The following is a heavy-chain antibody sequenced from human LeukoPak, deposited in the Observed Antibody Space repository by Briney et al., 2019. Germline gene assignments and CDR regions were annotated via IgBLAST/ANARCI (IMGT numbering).Heavy chain of an antibody. CDR3: ARGSAKGGRGLQWLVQGVNDY. V-gene: IGHV3-74*01. CDR2: ITSDGSST. J-gene: IGHJ4*02. CDR1: GFTFSSYW. D-gene: IGHD6-19*01. Sequence: GGSLRLSCAASGFTFSSYWMYWVRQAPGKGLMWVSRITSDGSSTSYADSVKGRFTISRDNAKNTLYLQMNSLRAEDTAVYYCARGSAKGGRGLQWLVQGVNDYWGQGTRVTVSS.